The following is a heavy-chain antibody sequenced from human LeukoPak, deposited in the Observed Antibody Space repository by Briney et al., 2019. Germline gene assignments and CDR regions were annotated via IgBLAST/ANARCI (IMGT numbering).Heavy chain of an antibody. CDR2: IYYSGST. D-gene: IGHD6-25*01. V-gene: IGHV4-61*01. Sequence: NPSETLSLTCTVSGGSVSSGTYYWSWIRQPPGKGLEWIGYIYYSGSTNYNPSLKSRVTVSVDKSKNQFSLKLTSVTAADTAVYYCARVYSSESFDYWGQGTLVTVSS. CDR1: GGSVSSGTYY. CDR3: ARVYSSESFDY. J-gene: IGHJ4*02.